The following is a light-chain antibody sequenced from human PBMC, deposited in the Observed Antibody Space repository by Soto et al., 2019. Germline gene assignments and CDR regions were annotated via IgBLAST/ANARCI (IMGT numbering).Light chain of an antibody. V-gene: IGKV2-24*01. Sequence: DIVMNQTTLSLPVTVGQPASISCRSSQSLVHSDGNTYLSWLQQRPGQPPRLLIDKISNRLSGVPDRFSGSGAGTDLTLKISRVEAEDGGVSSCLQATQPFSFGPGTTVAIK. CDR3: LQATQPFS. J-gene: IGKJ3*01. CDR2: KIS. CDR1: QSLVHSDGNTY.